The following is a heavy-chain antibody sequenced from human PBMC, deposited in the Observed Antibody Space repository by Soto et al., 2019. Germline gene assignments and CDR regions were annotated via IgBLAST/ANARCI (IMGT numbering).Heavy chain of an antibody. CDR1: GYTFTSYA. Sequence: ASVKVSCKASGYTFTSYAMHWVRQAPGQRLEWMGWINAGNGNTKYSQKFQGRVTITRDTSASTAYMELSSLRSENTAVYYCARGVYYDSSGYPADQYYFDYWGQGTLVTVSS. J-gene: IGHJ4*02. CDR3: ARGVYYDSSGYPADQYYFDY. D-gene: IGHD3-22*01. CDR2: INAGNGNT. V-gene: IGHV1-3*01.